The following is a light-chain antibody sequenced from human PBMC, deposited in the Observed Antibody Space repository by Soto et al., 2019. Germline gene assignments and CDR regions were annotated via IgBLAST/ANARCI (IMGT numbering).Light chain of an antibody. Sequence: QLVLTQSSSASASLGSSVNLTCTLSSLQSSYIVAWHQEQPGKAPRYLMQLEGSGSYNKGSGVPDRFSGSSSWADRYLTISNLQFEDEADYYCETWDSNTRVFGGGTKLTVL. CDR1: SLQSSYI. CDR3: ETWDSNTRV. CDR2: LEGSGSY. V-gene: IGLV4-60*02. J-gene: IGLJ3*02.